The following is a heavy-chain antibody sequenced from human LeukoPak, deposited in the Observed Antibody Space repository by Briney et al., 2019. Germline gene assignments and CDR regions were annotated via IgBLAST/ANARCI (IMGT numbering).Heavy chain of an antibody. Sequence: PGGSLRLSCAASGFTFSSYWMNWVRQAPGKGLVWVSRIASDGSSTTYADSVKGRFSISRDNAKNTLYLQMNSLRVEDTAVYYCARDGAIFGVVSNWFDPWGQGTLVTVSS. J-gene: IGHJ5*02. CDR2: IASDGSST. D-gene: IGHD3-3*01. CDR1: GFTFSSYW. CDR3: ARDGAIFGVVSNWFDP. V-gene: IGHV3-74*01.